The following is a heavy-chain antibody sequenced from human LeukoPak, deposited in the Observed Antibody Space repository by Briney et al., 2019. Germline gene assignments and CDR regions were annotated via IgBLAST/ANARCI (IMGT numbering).Heavy chain of an antibody. J-gene: IGHJ5*02. Sequence: GGSLRLSCAASGFTFSGNWMNWVRQAPGKGLVWVSRIDSTGIDTMYADSVKGRFTIYRDTAKNTLYLQMNSLRAADTAVYYCVSTQPAFSYGVSWGQGTLVTVSS. CDR1: GFTFSGNW. CDR3: VSTQPAFSYGVS. V-gene: IGHV3-74*03. D-gene: IGHD5-18*01. CDR2: IDSTGIDT.